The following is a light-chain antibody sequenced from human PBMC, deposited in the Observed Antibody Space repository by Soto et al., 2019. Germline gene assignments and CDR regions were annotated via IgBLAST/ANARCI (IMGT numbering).Light chain of an antibody. CDR2: GAS. J-gene: IGKJ2*01. Sequence: EIVLTQSPGTLSVSPGERATLSCRASQSVSTKLAWYQQKPGQAPRLLIYGASTRATGIPARFSGSGSDTEFTLTISSLQSEDFALYYCQQYNSWPPYTFGQGTKLEIK. CDR3: QQYNSWPPYT. V-gene: IGKV3-15*01. CDR1: QSVSTK.